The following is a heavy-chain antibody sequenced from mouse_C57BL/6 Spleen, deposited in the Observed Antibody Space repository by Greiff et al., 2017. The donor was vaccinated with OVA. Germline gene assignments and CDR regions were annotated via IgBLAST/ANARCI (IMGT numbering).Heavy chain of an antibody. CDR1: GFNIKDYY. Sequence: EVKLMESGAELVKPGASVKLSCTASGFNIKDYYMHWVKQRTEQGLEWIGRIDPEDGETKYAPKFQGKATITADTSSNTAYLQLSSLTSEDTAVYYCAPHYYGSSGRFAYWGQGTLVTVSA. CDR3: APHYYGSSGRFAY. D-gene: IGHD1-1*01. J-gene: IGHJ3*01. CDR2: IDPEDGET. V-gene: IGHV14-2*01.